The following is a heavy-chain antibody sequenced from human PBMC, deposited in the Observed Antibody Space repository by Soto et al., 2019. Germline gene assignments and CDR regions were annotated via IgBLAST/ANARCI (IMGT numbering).Heavy chain of an antibody. Sequence: TGGSLRLSCAASGFTFDDYAMHWVRQAPGKGLEWVSGISWNSGSIGYADSVKGRFTISRDNAKNSLYLQMNSLRAEDTALYYCAKGPSRYQLLRGYYYYGMDVWGQGTTVTVSS. CDR1: GFTFDDYA. J-gene: IGHJ6*02. V-gene: IGHV3-9*01. CDR3: AKGPSRYQLLRGYYYYGMDV. D-gene: IGHD2-2*01. CDR2: ISWNSGSI.